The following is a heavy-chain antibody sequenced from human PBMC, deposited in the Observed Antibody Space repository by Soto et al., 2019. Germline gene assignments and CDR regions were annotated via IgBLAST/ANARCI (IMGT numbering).Heavy chain of an antibody. V-gene: IGHV4-31*03. Sequence: PSETLSLTCTLSGRSISSYNYYWNWIRQHPGKGLEWIGYIYYSGSTYYNPSLKSRVSISVDTSKNQFSLKLSSVTAADTAVYYCARVRGVLEWSGPCDYWRKRPMVTVAS. D-gene: IGHD3-3*01. CDR1: GRSISSYNYY. CDR3: ARVRGVLEWSGPCDY. J-gene: IGHJ4*02. CDR2: IYYSGST.